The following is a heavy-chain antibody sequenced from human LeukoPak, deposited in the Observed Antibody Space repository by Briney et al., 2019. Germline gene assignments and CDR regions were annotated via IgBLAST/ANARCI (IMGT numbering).Heavy chain of an antibody. CDR2: ISSSSSYI. Sequence: PGGSLRLSCAASGFTFSSYSMNWVRQAPGKGLEWVSSISSSSSYIYYADSVKGRFTISRDNAKNSLYLQMNSLRAEDTAVYYCARDKMTTVTTEVLTDVFDYWGQGTLVTVSS. D-gene: IGHD4-11*01. V-gene: IGHV3-21*01. CDR1: GFTFSSYS. J-gene: IGHJ4*02. CDR3: ARDKMTTVTTEVLTDVFDY.